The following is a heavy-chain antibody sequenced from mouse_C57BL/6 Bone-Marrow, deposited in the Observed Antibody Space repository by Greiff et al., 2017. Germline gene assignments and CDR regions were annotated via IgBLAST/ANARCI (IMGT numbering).Heavy chain of an antibody. Sequence: EVKLVESGGGLVQPGGSMKLSCVASGFTFSNYWMNWVRQSPEKGLEWVAQIRLKSDNYATHYAESVKGRFTISRDDSKSSVYLQMNNLRAEDTGIYYCTGVLRPVWYFDVWGTGTTVTVSS. CDR1: GFTFSNYW. CDR2: IRLKSDNYAT. V-gene: IGHV6-3*01. D-gene: IGHD1-2*01. J-gene: IGHJ1*03. CDR3: TGVLRPVWYFDV.